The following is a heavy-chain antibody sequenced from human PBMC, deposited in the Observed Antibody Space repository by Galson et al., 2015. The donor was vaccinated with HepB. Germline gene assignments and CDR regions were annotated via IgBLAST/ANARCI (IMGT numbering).Heavy chain of an antibody. CDR2: ISWNSGSI. V-gene: IGHV3-9*01. D-gene: IGHD1-26*01. CDR3: ATSGIYYGMFDS. J-gene: IGHJ4*02. CDR1: GFTFDDYA. Sequence: SLRLSCAASGFTFDDYAMHWVRQAPGKGLEWVSGISWNSGSIYYADSLKGRFTMSRDNAKDSLYLQMNSLRAEDTAVYYCATSGIYYGMFDSWGQGTLVTVSS.